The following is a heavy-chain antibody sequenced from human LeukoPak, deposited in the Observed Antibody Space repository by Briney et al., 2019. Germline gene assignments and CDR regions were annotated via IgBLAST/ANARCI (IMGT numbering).Heavy chain of an antibody. CDR3: AKSNRYCDSASCYEAFDI. J-gene: IGHJ3*02. CDR2: IYYSGSP. V-gene: IGHV4-59*01. CDR1: GVSISIYS. Sequence: SETLSLTCTVSGVSISIYSWSWIRQPPGQALEWIGYIYYSGSPNYNPSLKSRVTMSVDASKNQFSLKVSSVTAADTAVYYCAKSNRYCDSASCYEAFDIWGQGTMVTVSS. D-gene: IGHD2-2*01.